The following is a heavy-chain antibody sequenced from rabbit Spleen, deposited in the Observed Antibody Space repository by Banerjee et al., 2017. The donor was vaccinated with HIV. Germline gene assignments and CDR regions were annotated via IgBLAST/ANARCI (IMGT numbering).Heavy chain of an antibody. CDR2: IDPVFGIA. D-gene: IGHD4-1*01. CDR3: VREVAGKFSL. V-gene: IGHV1S47*01. Sequence: QEQLVESGGGLVQPGGSLKLSCKASGFDFSTYGVSRVRQAPGKGLEWIGYIDPVFGIAVYASWVNGRFTISSHNAQNTLYLQLNSLTAADTATYFCVREVAGKFSLWGPGTLVTVS. J-gene: IGHJ4*01. CDR1: GFDFSTYG.